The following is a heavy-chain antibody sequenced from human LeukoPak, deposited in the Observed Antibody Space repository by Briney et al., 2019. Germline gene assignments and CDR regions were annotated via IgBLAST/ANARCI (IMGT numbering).Heavy chain of an antibody. CDR2: ISSSSSTI. J-gene: IGHJ3*02. V-gene: IGHV3-48*01. CDR1: GFTFSSYS. D-gene: IGHD1-26*01. CDR3: ARVGGGSYDAFDI. Sequence: GGSLRLSCAASGFTFSSYSMNWVRQAPGKGLEWVSYISSSSSTIYYADSVKGRFTISRDNAKNSLYLQMNSLRAEDTAVYYCARVGGGSYDAFDIWGQGTMVTVSS.